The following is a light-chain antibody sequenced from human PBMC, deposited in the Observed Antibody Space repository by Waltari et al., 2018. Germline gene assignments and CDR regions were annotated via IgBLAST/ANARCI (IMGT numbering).Light chain of an antibody. CDR1: QTISSW. CDR2: KAS. V-gene: IGKV1-5*03. J-gene: IGKJ3*01. CDR3: QQYDSYPFT. Sequence: DIHMTQSPSTLSAAVGDRVTITCRASQTISSWLAWYQQTPGKPPKLLIYKASSLESGVPSTFSGSGSGTEFTLTISSLQPDDFATYYCQQYDSYPFTFGPGTRVDIK.